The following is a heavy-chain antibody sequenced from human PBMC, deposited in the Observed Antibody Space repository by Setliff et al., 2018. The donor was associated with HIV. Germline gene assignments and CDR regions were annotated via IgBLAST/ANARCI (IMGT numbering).Heavy chain of an antibody. V-gene: IGHV3-74*01. J-gene: IGHJ4*02. CDR3: ARDEFPYARDV. CDR1: GFTFRAHW. CDR2: ISPDGTKT. D-gene: IGHD2-8*01. Sequence: GGSLRLSCAASGFTFRAHWMLWFRQAPGKGLMWVSRISPDGTKTNHADSVKGRCTTSRDNSKNMFYLQIHNVRSEDTGFYYCARDEFPYARDVWGPGTLVTVSS.